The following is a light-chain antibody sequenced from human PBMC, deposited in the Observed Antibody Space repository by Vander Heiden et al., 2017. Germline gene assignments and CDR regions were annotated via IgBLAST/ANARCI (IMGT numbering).Light chain of an antibody. V-gene: IGLV1-44*01. CDR3: AAWDDNLNGLYV. Sequence: QTVLPPPPAAPGPPGQRVTISCSGSTANIGSNSVSWYQRLPGTAPKLLIYIDNQRPSGVPDRCSGAKSGTSAALAISGLQSEDEAEYFCAAWDDNLNGLYVFGTGTKVTVL. CDR2: IDN. CDR1: TANIGSNS. J-gene: IGLJ1*01.